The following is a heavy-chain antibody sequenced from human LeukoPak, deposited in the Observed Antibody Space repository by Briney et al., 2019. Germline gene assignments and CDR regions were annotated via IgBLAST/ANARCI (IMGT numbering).Heavy chain of an antibody. CDR3: ATYFTILTGYYNRDAFDI. CDR1: GYTFIDHY. CDR2: INPSSGGT. J-gene: IGHJ3*02. D-gene: IGHD3-9*01. V-gene: IGHV1-2*02. Sequence: ASVKVSCKASGYTFIDHYMHWVRQAPGQGLEWMGWINPSSGGTNYAQKFQGRVTMTRDTSISTAYMELSSLRSDDTALYYCATYFTILTGYYNRDAFDIWGQGTVVTVSS.